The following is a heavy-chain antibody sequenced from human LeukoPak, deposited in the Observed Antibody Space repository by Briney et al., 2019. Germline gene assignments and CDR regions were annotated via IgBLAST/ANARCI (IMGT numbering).Heavy chain of an antibody. CDR1: GGSISSGSYY. V-gene: IGHV4-61*02. CDR3: ARLGRNWEDAFDI. Sequence: SETLSLTCTVSGGSISSGSYYWSWIWQPAGTGLEWIGRIYTSGSTNYNPSLKSRVTISVDTSKNQFSLKLSSVTAADTAVYYCARLGRNWEDAFDIWGQGTMVTVSS. D-gene: IGHD1-1*01. J-gene: IGHJ3*02. CDR2: IYTSGST.